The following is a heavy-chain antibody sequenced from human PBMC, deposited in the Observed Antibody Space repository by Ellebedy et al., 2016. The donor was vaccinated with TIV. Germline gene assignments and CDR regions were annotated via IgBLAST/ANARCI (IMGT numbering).Heavy chain of an antibody. CDR2: IIPILGTT. Sequence: ASVKVSCKASGGTFSSYAISWVRQAPGQGLEWMGGIIPILGTTNYAQKFQGRVTITADEATSTAYMELSSLRSEDTAVYYCAVAGDYYGMEVWGQGTTVTVSS. V-gene: IGHV1-69*13. J-gene: IGHJ6*02. CDR3: AVAGDYYGMEV. CDR1: GGTFSSYA. D-gene: IGHD2-15*01.